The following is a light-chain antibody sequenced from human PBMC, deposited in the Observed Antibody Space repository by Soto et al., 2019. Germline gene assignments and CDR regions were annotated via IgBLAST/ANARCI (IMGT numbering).Light chain of an antibody. CDR3: QVWDSRSDRVV. CDR1: NIGSKS. J-gene: IGLJ2*01. Sequence: SSALTQPPSVSVAPGQTTRITCGENNIGSKSVHWYQQMPGQAPVLVVYDDSDRPSGIPERFSGSNSGNTATLTISRVEAGDEADYYCQVWDSRSDRVVFGGGTKVTVL. CDR2: DDS. V-gene: IGLV3-21*02.